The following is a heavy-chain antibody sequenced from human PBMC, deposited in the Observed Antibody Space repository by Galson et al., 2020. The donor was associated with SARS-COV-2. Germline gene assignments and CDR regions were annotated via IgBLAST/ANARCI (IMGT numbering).Heavy chain of an antibody. D-gene: IGHD6-19*01. V-gene: IGHV4-39*07. CDR1: GGSIRSSNYY. CDR2: VFNSGTT. Sequence: SETLSLTCTVSGGSIRSSNYYWGWIRQPPGKGLEWIGSVFNSGTTHYNPSLQSRVTISVDTSKNQFSLNLNSVTAADTAMYYCARDATSSGWYNWFDPWGQGTLVTVSS. J-gene: IGHJ5*02. CDR3: ARDATSSGWYNWFDP.